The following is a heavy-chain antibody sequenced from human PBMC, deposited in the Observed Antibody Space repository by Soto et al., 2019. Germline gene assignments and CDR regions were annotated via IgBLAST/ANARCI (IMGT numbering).Heavy chain of an antibody. CDR2: IYWDDNN. J-gene: IGHJ4*02. Sequence: QITLKESGPTLVKPTQTLTLTCTFSGFSLTSTAVGVNWIRQPPGKALEWLALIYWDDNNQYNPSLKSRLTVTKDTSKNQGVLTMTNIDPVDTATYYCAHGSGWLSDSWGQGTLVTVSS. CDR1: GFSLTSTAVG. CDR3: AHGSGWLSDS. D-gene: IGHD6-19*01. V-gene: IGHV2-5*02.